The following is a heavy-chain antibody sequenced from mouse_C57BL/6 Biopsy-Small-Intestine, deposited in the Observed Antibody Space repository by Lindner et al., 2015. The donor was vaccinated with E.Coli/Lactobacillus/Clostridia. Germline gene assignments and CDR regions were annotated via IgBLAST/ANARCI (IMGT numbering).Heavy chain of an antibody. CDR1: GYTFTDYY. CDR2: INPYNGGT. Sequence: VQLQESGPVLVKPGASVKMSCKTSGYTFTDYYMNWVKQSHGKSLEWIGIINPYNGGTSYNQKFKGKATLTVDKSSSTAYMEFNSLTSEDSAVYYCARSETEGFAYWGQGTLVTVSA. J-gene: IGHJ3*01. V-gene: IGHV1-19*01. CDR3: ARSETEGFAY.